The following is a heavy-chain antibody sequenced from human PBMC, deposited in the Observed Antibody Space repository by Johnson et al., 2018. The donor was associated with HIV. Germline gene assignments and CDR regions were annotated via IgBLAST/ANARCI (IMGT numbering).Heavy chain of an antibody. Sequence: VQLVESGGNLVQPGGSLRLSCGGSGFTFSNYWVQWVRQAPGKGLVWVSRINGDGSRTSYADSVKGRFTIARDNAKNTLYLQMNSLRAEDTAVYYCARGDSSGEAFDIWGQGTMVTVSS. CDR3: ARGDSSGEAFDI. CDR2: INGDGSRT. CDR1: GFTFSNYW. V-gene: IGHV3-74*02. J-gene: IGHJ3*02. D-gene: IGHD3-22*01.